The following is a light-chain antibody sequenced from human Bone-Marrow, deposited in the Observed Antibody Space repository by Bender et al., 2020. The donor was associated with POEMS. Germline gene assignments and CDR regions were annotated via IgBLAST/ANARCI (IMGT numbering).Light chain of an antibody. CDR2: DVT. CDR3: CSHAGLSTPVV. CDR1: SSDVGNYNY. V-gene: IGLV2-11*01. J-gene: IGLJ2*01. Sequence: QSALPQPRSVSGSPGQSVTISCTGTSSDVGNYNYVSWYQQYPGKAPKVMIHDVTKRPSGVPDRFSGSKSGNTASLTISGLQAEDEADYYCCSHAGLSTPVVFGGGTHLTVL.